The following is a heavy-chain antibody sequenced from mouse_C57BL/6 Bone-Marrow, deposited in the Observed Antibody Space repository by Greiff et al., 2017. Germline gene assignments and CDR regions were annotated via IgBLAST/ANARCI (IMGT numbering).Heavy chain of an antibody. Sequence: EVKLMESGPGLVKPSQSLSLSCSVSGYSITSGYYWNWIRQLPGNKLEWMGYISYGGSNNYNPSLKNRISITRDTSKNQFFLKLNSVTTEDTATYYCARDLWLLLYAYWGQGTRVTVSA. CDR2: ISYGGSN. CDR3: ARDLWLLLYAY. CDR1: GYSITSGYY. J-gene: IGHJ3*01. D-gene: IGHD2-3*01. V-gene: IGHV3-6*01.